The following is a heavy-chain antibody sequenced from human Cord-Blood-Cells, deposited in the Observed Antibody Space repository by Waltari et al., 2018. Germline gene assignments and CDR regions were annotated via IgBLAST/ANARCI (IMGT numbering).Heavy chain of an antibody. D-gene: IGHD1-26*01. Sequence: QVQLQQWGAGLLKPSETLSLTCAVYGGSFSGYYWSWIRQPPGKGLEWFGEINHSGSTNYNPSLKSRVTRSVDTSKNQFSLKLSSVTAADTAVYYCARGKSGSYYWFDPWGQGTLVTVSS. CDR3: ARGKSGSYYWFDP. CDR1: GGSFSGYY. V-gene: IGHV4-34*01. J-gene: IGHJ5*02. CDR2: INHSGST.